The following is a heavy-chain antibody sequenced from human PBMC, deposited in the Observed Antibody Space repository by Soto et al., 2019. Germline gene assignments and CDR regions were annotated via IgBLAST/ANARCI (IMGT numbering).Heavy chain of an antibody. J-gene: IGHJ6*02. D-gene: IGHD6-6*01. CDR1: GGSISSSSYY. Sequence: PSETLSLTCTVSGGSISSSSYYWGWIRQPPGKGLEWIGSIYYSGSTYYNPSLKSRVTISVDTSKNQFSLKLSSVTAADTAVYYCAKPYSSSSKSSRAYYGMDVWGQGTTVTAP. CDR3: AKPYSSSSKSSRAYYGMDV. V-gene: IGHV4-39*01. CDR2: IYYSGST.